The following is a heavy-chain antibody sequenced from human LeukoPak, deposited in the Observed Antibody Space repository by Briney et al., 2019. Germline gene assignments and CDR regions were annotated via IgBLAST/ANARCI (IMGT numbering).Heavy chain of an antibody. CDR2: ISGSGGST. J-gene: IGHJ6*03. CDR3: AKDLGEQLWAYMDV. D-gene: IGHD5-18*01. V-gene: IGHV3-23*01. CDR1: GFTFSSYA. Sequence: PGGSLRLSCAASGFTFSSYAMSWVRQAPGKGLEWVSAISGSGGSTYYADSVKGRFTISRDNPKNTLYLQMNSLRAEDTAVYYCAKDLGEQLWAYMDVWGKGTTVTVSS.